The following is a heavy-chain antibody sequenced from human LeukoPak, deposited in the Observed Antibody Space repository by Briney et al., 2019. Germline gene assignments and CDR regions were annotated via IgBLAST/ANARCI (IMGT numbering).Heavy chain of an antibody. CDR2: INHSGST. CDR3: ARLSPYDYVWGTYRTYYYYYYMDV. V-gene: IGHV4-39*07. D-gene: IGHD3-16*02. CDR1: GGSISSSSYY. J-gene: IGHJ6*03. Sequence: SETLSLTCTVSGGSISSSSYYWGWIRQPPGKGLEWIGEINHSGSTNYNPSLKSRVTISVDTSKNQFSLKLSSVTAADTAVYYCARLSPYDYVWGTYRTYYYYYYMDVWGKGTTVTISS.